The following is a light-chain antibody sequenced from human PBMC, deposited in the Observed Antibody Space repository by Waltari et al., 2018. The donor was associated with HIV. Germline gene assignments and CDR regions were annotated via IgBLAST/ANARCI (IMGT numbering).Light chain of an antibody. CDR3: QQTFSAPFT. J-gene: IGKJ3*01. CDR2: AAS. Sequence: IQMTQSPSTLSASVGDRVTLTCRASQHIISHINWFQQRPGQAPRLLMYAASSLQSGVPSRFSGSASGTDFTLTISSLQPEDFATYYCQQTFSAPFTFGPGTKVDIK. V-gene: IGKV1-39*01. CDR1: QHIISH.